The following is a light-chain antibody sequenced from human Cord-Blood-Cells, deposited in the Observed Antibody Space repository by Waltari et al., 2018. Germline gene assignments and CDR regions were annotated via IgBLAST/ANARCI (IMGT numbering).Light chain of an antibody. V-gene: IGKV3-11*01. Sequence: EIVLTQSPATLSLSPGERATLSCRPSQSVSSYLAWYQQKPGQAPRLLIYDASNRAAGLPARFSGSGSGTDFTLTISSLEPEDFAVYYCQQSSNWPPITFGQGTRLEIK. CDR3: QQSSNWPPIT. J-gene: IGKJ5*01. CDR1: QSVSSY. CDR2: DAS.